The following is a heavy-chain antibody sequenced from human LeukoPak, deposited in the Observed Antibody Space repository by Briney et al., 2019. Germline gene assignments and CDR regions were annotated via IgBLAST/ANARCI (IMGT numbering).Heavy chain of an antibody. D-gene: IGHD4-17*01. Sequence: SESLSLTCTVSGGSISSSSYYWGWIRQPPGKGLEWIGSIYYSGSTYYNPSLKSRVTISVDTSKNQFSLKLSSVTAADTAVYYCARAYYGDCPSSAFDIWRQGTMVTVSS. CDR1: GGSISSSSYY. CDR2: IYYSGST. CDR3: ARAYYGDCPSSAFDI. V-gene: IGHV4-39*01. J-gene: IGHJ3*02.